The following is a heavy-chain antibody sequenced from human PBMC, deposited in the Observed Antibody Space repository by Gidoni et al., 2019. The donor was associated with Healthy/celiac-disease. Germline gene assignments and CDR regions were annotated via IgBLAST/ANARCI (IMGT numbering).Heavy chain of an antibody. J-gene: IGHJ6*02. CDR3: AGRSITMVSGVGMDV. Sequence: FTISRDNSKNTLYLQMNSLRAEDTAVYYCAGRSITMVSGVGMDVWGQGTTVTVSS. D-gene: IGHD3-10*01. V-gene: IGHV3-66*01.